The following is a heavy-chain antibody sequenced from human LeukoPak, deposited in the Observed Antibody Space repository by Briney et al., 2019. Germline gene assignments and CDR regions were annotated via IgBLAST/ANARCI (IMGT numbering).Heavy chain of an antibody. D-gene: IGHD1-26*01. CDR3: ARGYSGSYPFDY. CDR1: GGSISSSSYY. V-gene: IGHV4-61*01. CDR2: IYYSGST. J-gene: IGHJ4*02. Sequence: KTSETLSLTCTVSGGSISSSSYYWSWIRQPPGKGLEWIGYIYYSGSTNYNPSLKSRVTISVNTSKNQFSLKLSSVTAADTAVYYCARGYSGSYPFDYWGQGTLVTASS.